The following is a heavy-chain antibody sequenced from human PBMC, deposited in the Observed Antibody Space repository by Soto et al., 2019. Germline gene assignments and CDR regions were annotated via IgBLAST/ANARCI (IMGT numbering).Heavy chain of an antibody. V-gene: IGHV3-53*04. J-gene: IGHJ4*02. D-gene: IGHD5-12*01. CDR1: GFTVSSNY. CDR3: ATGSRYDPEGALDY. CDR2: IYSGGST. Sequence: GGSLRLSCAASGFTVSSNYMSWVRQAPGKGLEWVSVIYSGGSTYYADSVKGRFTISRHNSKNTLYLQMNSLRAEDTAVXYCATGSRYDPEGALDYWGQGTLVTVSS.